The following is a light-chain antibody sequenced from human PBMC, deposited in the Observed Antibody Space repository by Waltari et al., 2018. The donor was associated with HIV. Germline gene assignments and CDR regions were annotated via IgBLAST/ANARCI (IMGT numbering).Light chain of an antibody. CDR3: QQYNHWPRT. J-gene: IGKJ1*01. CDR1: YSVAGN. Sequence: EIVMTQSPATLSVSLGEKATLSCKASYSVAGNLAGYQQKPCQAPRLLIHDASTRAAGIPARFSGSGSGTEFSLSISSLQSEDSAIYYCQQYNHWPRTFGQGTKVEIK. V-gene: IGKV3-15*01. CDR2: DAS.